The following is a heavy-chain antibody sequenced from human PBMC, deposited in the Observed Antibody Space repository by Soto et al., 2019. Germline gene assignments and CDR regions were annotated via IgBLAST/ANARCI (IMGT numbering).Heavy chain of an antibody. J-gene: IGHJ4*02. CDR2: INPGNGDT. CDR1: GYTFSSYA. Sequence: QVQLVQSGAEVKKPGASVKVSCKASGYTFSSYAIHWVRQAPGQSLECMGWINPGNGDTRYSQKFQGRVTITRDTSASTAYMELSSLRSEDTALYYCAASGSLAYWGQGNLVTVSS. CDR3: AASGSLAY. V-gene: IGHV1-3*01. D-gene: IGHD1-26*01.